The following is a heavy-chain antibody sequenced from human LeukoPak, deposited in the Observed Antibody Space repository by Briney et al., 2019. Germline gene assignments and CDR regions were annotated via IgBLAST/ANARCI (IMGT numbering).Heavy chain of an antibody. CDR2: IYHSGST. CDR1: GGSISSSNW. Sequence: SETLSLTCAVSGGSISSSNWWSWVRQPPGKGLEWIGEIYHSGSTNYNPSLKSRVTISVDKSKSQFSLKLSSVTAADTAVYYCARNYGDYDSGDYWGQGTLVTVSS. V-gene: IGHV4-4*02. D-gene: IGHD4-17*01. J-gene: IGHJ4*02. CDR3: ARNYGDYDSGDY.